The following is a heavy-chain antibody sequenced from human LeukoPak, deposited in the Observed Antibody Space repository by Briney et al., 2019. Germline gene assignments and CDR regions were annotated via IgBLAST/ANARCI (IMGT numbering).Heavy chain of an antibody. V-gene: IGHV3-21*01. CDR2: ISSSSSYI. J-gene: IGHJ4*02. CDR3: ARAGSSWYYFDY. Sequence: PGGCLRLSCAASGFTFSSYSMNWVRQAPGKGLEWVSSISSSSSYIYYADSVKGRFTISRDNAKNSLYLQMNSLRAEDTAVYYCARAGSSWYYFDYWGQGTLVTVSS. D-gene: IGHD6-13*01. CDR1: GFTFSSYS.